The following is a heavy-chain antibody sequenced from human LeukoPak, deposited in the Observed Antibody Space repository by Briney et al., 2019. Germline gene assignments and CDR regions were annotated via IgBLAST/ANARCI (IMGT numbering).Heavy chain of an antibody. CDR1: GFTFSNYA. D-gene: IGHD3-10*01. V-gene: IGHV3-53*01. Sequence: GGSLRLSCAASGFTFSNYAMSWVRQAPGKGLEWVSVIYSGGSTYYADSVKGRFAISRDNSKNTLYLQMNSLRAEDTAVYYCASRIWFGEFLFDYWGQGTLVTVSS. J-gene: IGHJ4*02. CDR2: IYSGGST. CDR3: ASRIWFGEFLFDY.